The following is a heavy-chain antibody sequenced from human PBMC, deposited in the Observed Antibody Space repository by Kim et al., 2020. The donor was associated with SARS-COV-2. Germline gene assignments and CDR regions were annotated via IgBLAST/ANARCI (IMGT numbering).Heavy chain of an antibody. J-gene: IGHJ4*02. CDR3: GKETYSFDSGSYYTDY. Sequence: GGSLRLSCAASAFSVYDVHWVRQAPGQGLEWEAVISFDGNNRDYGDSVRGRVSISIDNSNYTVYLQMNSLRVEDSAVYYCGKETYSFDSGSYYTDYWGQGSLVTVSS. D-gene: IGHD3-22*01. CDR1: AFSVYD. V-gene: IGHV3-30*18. CDR2: ISFDGNNR.